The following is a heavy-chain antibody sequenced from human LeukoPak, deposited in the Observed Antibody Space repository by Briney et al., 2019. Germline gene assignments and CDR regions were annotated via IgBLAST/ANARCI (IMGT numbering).Heavy chain of an antibody. D-gene: IGHD3-16*01. J-gene: IGHJ4*02. CDR2: INPNSGGT. Sequence: ASVKVSCKASGYTFTVYFMHWVRQAPGQGLEWMGWINPNSGGTNYAQKFQGRVTMTRDTSISTAYMELSRLTSDDTAFYYCATLGGHSLAAQNGYWGRGTLVTVSS. CDR3: ATLGGHSLAAQNGY. CDR1: GYTFTVYF. V-gene: IGHV1-2*02.